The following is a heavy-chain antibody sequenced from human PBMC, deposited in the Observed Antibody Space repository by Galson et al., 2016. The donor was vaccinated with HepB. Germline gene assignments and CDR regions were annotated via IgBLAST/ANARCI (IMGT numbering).Heavy chain of an antibody. CDR3: AREGAIAINRGWFDP. Sequence: SEILSPTCSVSGASISSSTYYWAWLRQPPGRGLEWFGTIYYSGTTDYNPSPNSRGTISMDTSKNQFSLRLRSVTAADTAVYYCAREGAIAINRGWFDPWGLGTLVTVSS. J-gene: IGHJ5*02. V-gene: IGHV4-39*07. CDR1: GASISSSTYY. D-gene: IGHD6-13*01. CDR2: IYYSGTT.